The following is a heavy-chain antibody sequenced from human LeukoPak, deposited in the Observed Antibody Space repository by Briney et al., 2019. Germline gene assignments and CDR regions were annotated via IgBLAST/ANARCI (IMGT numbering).Heavy chain of an antibody. J-gene: IGHJ4*02. CDR2: ISGSGGST. D-gene: IGHD1-1*01. CDR1: GLTFSSHA. Sequence: GGSLRLSCAASGLTFSSHAMSWVRQAPGKGLEWVSGISGSGGSTYYADSVKGRFTISRDNSKNTLYMQMNSLRVEDTAVYYCAKDHSPTYWGQGTLVTVSS. CDR3: AKDHSPTY. V-gene: IGHV3-23*01.